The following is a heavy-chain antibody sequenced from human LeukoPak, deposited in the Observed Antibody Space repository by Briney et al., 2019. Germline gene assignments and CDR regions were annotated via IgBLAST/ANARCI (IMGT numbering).Heavy chain of an antibody. J-gene: IGHJ4*02. Sequence: ASVKVSCKASGYTFTGYYIHWVRQAPGQGLEWMGRINPNSGGTNYAQKFQGRVTMTRDTSISTAYMELSRLRSDDTAVYYCARDFVQWLVYFDYWGQGTLVTVSS. CDR1: GYTFTGYY. D-gene: IGHD6-19*01. CDR3: ARDFVQWLVYFDY. CDR2: INPNSGGT. V-gene: IGHV1-2*06.